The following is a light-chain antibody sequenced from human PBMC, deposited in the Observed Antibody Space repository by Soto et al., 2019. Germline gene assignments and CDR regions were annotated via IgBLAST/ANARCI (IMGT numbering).Light chain of an antibody. CDR3: QQLHTYPLP. CDR1: QGISSY. V-gene: IGKV1-9*01. Sequence: DLQLTQSPSFLSASVGDRVTITCRASQGISSYLAWYQQKPGKAPSLLIYAASTLQYGVPSRFSGSGSGTEFTLTISSLQPEDFATYYCQQLHTYPLPFGGGTKVEI. J-gene: IGKJ4*01. CDR2: AAS.